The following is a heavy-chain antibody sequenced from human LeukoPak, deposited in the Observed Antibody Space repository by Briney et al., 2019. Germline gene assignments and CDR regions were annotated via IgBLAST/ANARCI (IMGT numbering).Heavy chain of an antibody. J-gene: IGHJ4*02. CDR2: IYHSGST. CDR1: GGSISSGGYS. D-gene: IGHD2-2*01. Sequence: SQTLSLTCAVSGGSISSGGYSWSWIRQPPGKGLEWIGYIYHSGSTYYNPSLKSRVTISVDRSKNQFSLKLSSVTAADTAVYYCARNPSYCSSTSCSTTHFDYWGQGTLITVSS. V-gene: IGHV4-30-2*01. CDR3: ARNPSYCSSTSCSTTHFDY.